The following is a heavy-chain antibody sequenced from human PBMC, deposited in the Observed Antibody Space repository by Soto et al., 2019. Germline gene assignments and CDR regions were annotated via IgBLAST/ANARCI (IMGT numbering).Heavy chain of an antibody. CDR2: SSATGAGT. V-gene: IGHV3-23*01. CDR3: AKDRRAGGNYGFYSDF. J-gene: IGHJ4*02. CDR1: GFTFSSYG. Sequence: EVQLLESGGGLVQPGGSLRLSCAASGFTFSSYGMTWVRQAPGKGLEWVSFSSATGAGTYYADSVKGRCTISRDNSKNTLYLQMTSLRADDTAVYYCAKDRRAGGNYGFYSDFWGQGARVIVSS. D-gene: IGHD1-7*01.